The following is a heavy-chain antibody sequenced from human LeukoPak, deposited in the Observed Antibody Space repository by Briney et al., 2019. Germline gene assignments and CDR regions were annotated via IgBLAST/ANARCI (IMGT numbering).Heavy chain of an antibody. V-gene: IGHV3-30*02. CDR3: ARSYSSTPQYYYYYYMDV. J-gene: IGHJ6*03. CDR1: GFTFSSYG. CDR2: IRYDGSNK. D-gene: IGHD6-13*01. Sequence: GGSLRLSCAASGFTFSSYGMHWVRQAPGKGLEWVAFIRYDGSNKYYADSVKGRFTISRDNSKNTLYLQMNSLRAEDTAVYYCARSYSSTPQYYYYYYMDVWGKGTTVTVSS.